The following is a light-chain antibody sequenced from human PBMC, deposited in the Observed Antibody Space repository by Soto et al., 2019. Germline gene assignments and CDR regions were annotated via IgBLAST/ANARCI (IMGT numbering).Light chain of an antibody. V-gene: IGLV2-14*01. CDR3: SSYTSSSTYV. CDR2: EVS. J-gene: IGLJ1*01. Sequence: QSVLTRPASVSGSPGQSITISGTGTSSDVGGHNYVSWYQQHPGKAPKLMIYEVSSRPSGVSNRFSGSKSGNTASLTISGLQAEDEADYYCSSYTSSSTYVFGTGTKVTVL. CDR1: SSDVGGHNY.